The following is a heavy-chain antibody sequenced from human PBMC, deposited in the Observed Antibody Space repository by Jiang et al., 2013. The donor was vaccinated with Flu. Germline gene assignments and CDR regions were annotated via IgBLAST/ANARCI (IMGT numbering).Heavy chain of an antibody. D-gene: IGHD5-12*01. CDR1: GYTFTSYG. CDR2: ISAYNGNT. Sequence: SGAEVKKPGASVKVSCKASGYTFTSYGITWVRQAPGQGLEWMGWISAYNGNTKYEQKFQGRVTMTTDTSTNTAYMELRSLTSDDTAVYYCAREFSAYGEPDHWGQGTLVTVSS. J-gene: IGHJ4*02. V-gene: IGHV1-18*01. CDR3: AREFSAYGEPDH.